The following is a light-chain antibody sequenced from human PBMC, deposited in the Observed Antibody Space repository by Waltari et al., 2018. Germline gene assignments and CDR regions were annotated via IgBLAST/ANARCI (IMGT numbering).Light chain of an antibody. CDR3: QQYNNWPPEDT. J-gene: IGKJ2*01. V-gene: IGKV3-15*01. CDR2: GAS. Sequence: EIVMTQSPATLSVSPGEGANPSCRASQTVSSNLAWYQHKPGQAPRLLIYGASTRATGIPARFSGSGSGTEFTLTISSLQSEDFAFYYCQQYNNWPPEDTFGQGTKLEIK. CDR1: QTVSSN.